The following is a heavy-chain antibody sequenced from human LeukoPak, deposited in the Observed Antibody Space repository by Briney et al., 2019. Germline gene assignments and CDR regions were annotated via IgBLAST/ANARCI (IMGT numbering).Heavy chain of an antibody. V-gene: IGHV3-53*01. CDR3: TKSTMASGAADY. J-gene: IGHJ4*02. CDR2: IYSGGST. Sequence: GSLRLSCAASGFTVSSNYMSWVRPAPGKGLEWVSVIYSGGSTYYADSVKGRFTISRDNSKNTLYLQMNNLRAEDTAVYYCTKSTMASGAADYWGQGTLVTVSS. D-gene: IGHD3-10*01. CDR1: GFTVSSNY.